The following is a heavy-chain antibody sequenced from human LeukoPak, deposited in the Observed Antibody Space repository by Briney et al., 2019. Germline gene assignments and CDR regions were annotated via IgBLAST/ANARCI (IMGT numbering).Heavy chain of an antibody. Sequence: GGSLRLSCAASGFTFSSYAMSWVRQAPGKGLEWVSAISGSGGSTYYENSVKGRFNISRDNSKNTLYLKMNRLRAEDTAVYYCAKIDGYSYGPDAFDIWGQGTMVTVSS. CDR3: AKIDGYSYGPDAFDI. V-gene: IGHV3-23*01. CDR2: ISGSGGST. J-gene: IGHJ3*02. D-gene: IGHD5-18*01. CDR1: GFTFSSYA.